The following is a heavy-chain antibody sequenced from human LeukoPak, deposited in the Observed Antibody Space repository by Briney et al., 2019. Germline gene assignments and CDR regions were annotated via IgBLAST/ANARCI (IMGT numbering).Heavy chain of an antibody. CDR3: ARGGRPGSGSYYRRHYFDY. Sequence: SETLSLTCAVYGGSFSGYYWSWIRQPPGKGLEWIGEINHSGSTNYNPSLKSRVTISVDTSKNQFSLKLSSVTAADTAVYYCARGGRPGSGSYYRRHYFDYWGQGTLVTVSS. V-gene: IGHV4-34*01. D-gene: IGHD3-10*01. CDR1: GGSFSGYY. J-gene: IGHJ4*02. CDR2: INHSGST.